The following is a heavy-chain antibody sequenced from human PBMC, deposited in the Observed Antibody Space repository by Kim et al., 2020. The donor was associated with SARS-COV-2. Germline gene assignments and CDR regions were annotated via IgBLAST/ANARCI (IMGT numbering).Heavy chain of an antibody. V-gene: IGHV3-30*03. CDR2: ISYDERKE. CDR3: ARGTRKIAGLTVTALRALDY. CDR1: NFAFSNYG. J-gene: IGHJ4*02. D-gene: IGHD2-21*02. Sequence: GGSLRLSCAASNFAFSNYGMHWVRQAPGKCLEWVAFISYDERKEYYVDSVKGRFTISRNNPRTTLFLQMDSLRPEDTAVYYCARGTRKIAGLTVTALRALDYWGRGTLVIVSS.